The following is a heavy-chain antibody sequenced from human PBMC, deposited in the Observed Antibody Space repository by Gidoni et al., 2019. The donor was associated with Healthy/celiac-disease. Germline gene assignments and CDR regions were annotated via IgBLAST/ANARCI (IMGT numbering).Heavy chain of an antibody. D-gene: IGHD5-18*01. CDR3: ARSDTATGFVDYYYMDV. CDR2: ISYDGSNK. CDR1: GFTFSSYA. V-gene: IGHV3-30-3*01. Sequence: QVQLVESGGGVVQPGRSLRLSCAASGFTFSSYAMHWVRQAPGKGLEWVAVISYDGSNKYYADSVKGRFTISRDNSKNTLYLQMNSLRAEDTAVYYCARSDTATGFVDYYYMDVWGKGTTVTVSS. J-gene: IGHJ6*03.